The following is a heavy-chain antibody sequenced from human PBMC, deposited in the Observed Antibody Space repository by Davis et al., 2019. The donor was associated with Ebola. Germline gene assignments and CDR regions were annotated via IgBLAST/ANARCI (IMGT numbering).Heavy chain of an antibody. V-gene: IGHV3-15*01. CDR1: GFTFTEAW. J-gene: IGHJ4*02. Sequence: PGGSLRLSCAASGFTFTEAWMSWVRQAPGKGPEWVGRIKSKSVGGTTDYAAPVKGRFTISRDDSRNTLYMQMDSLKTEDTAVYYCTWDLVPSAIGSFDSWGQGTLVTVSS. CDR2: IKSKSVGGTT. D-gene: IGHD2-2*02. CDR3: TWDLVPSAIGSFDS.